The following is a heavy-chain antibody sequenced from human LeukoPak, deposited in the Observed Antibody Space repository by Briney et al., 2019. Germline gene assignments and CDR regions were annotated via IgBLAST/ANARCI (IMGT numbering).Heavy chain of an antibody. D-gene: IGHD1-1*01. CDR2: HYHTGRI. CDR1: GGSISGTSYC. Sequence: SETLSLTCSVSGGSISGTSYCWGWIRQPPGKGPEWIGSHYHTGRIYHNPSLNSRVTISVDTSKNQFTLKLSSVTDADTAVYYCARDGSDNWGLFDNWGRGTLVTVSS. J-gene: IGHJ4*02. V-gene: IGHV4-39*06. CDR3: ARDGSDNWGLFDN.